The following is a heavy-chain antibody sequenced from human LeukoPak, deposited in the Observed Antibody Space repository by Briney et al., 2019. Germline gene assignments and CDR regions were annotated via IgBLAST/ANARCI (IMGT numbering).Heavy chain of an antibody. J-gene: IGHJ4*02. CDR1: GFIFSDYW. CDR3: ARGEADSNVDY. D-gene: IGHD4-11*01. CDR2: IEQDGSEE. V-gene: IGHV3-7*05. Sequence: PGGSLILSCAASGFIFSDYWMNWVRQAPGKGLEWVANIEQDGSEEYYVDSVKGRFTISRDNAKNSLYLQMNSPRAEDTAVYYCARGEADSNVDYWGQGTLVTVSS.